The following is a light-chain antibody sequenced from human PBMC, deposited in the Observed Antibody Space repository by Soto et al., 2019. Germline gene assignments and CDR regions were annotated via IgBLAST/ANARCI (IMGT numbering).Light chain of an antibody. CDR1: SSDVGGYDF. CDR3: SSYAGSYSLGV. V-gene: IGLV2-11*01. CDR2: DVT. J-gene: IGLJ3*02. Sequence: HSALAQPRSVSGSPGQSVTLSCTGTSSDVGGYDFVSWYQQYPGKAPKLIIFDVTERTSGVPDRFSGSKSGNSASLTISGLQAEDEDDYYCSSYAGSYSLGVFGGGTKLTVL.